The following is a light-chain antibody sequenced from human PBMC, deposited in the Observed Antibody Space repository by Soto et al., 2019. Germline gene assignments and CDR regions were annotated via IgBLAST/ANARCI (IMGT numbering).Light chain of an antibody. J-gene: IGKJ4*01. Sequence: IQLTQSPSSLSASVGDRVTITCRASQGISSYLAWYQQKPGHAPKVLIYAASTLRGGVPSRFSGSGSGTDFTLTISSLQPEDSATYYCQQLNSFGGGTKVDIK. CDR3: QQLNS. CDR1: QGISSY. V-gene: IGKV1-9*01. CDR2: AAS.